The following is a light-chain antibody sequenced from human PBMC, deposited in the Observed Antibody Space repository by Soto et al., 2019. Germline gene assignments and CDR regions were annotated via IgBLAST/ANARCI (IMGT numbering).Light chain of an antibody. Sequence: EVVMTQSPATLSVSPGERVTPSCRSSQSVADNLAWFQQKPGQGPRLLIYGASTRATGIPARFSGSGSETDFTLTVSSLRSEYSAVYYCQQYNYWPITFGQGTRLEIK. CDR3: QQYNYWPIT. J-gene: IGKJ5*01. CDR1: QSVADN. CDR2: GAS. V-gene: IGKV3-15*01.